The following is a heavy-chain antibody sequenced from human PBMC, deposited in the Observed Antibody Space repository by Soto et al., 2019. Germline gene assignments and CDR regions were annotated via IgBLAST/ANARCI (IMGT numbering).Heavy chain of an antibody. D-gene: IGHD6-19*01. CDR3: ARTVVEQWLREDYYYGMDV. CDR2: TYYRSKWYN. CDR1: GDSVSSNSAA. Sequence: SQTLSLTCAISGDSVSSNSAAWNWIRQSPSRGLEWLGRTYYRSKWYNDYAVPVKSRITINPDTSKNQFSLQLNSVTPEDTAVYYCARTVVEQWLREDYYYGMDVWGQGTTVTVSS. J-gene: IGHJ6*02. V-gene: IGHV6-1*01.